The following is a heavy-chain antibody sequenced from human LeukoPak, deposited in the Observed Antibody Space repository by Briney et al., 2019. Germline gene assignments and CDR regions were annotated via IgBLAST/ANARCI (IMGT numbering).Heavy chain of an antibody. Sequence: PGRSLRLSCAASGFIFPIYGMRWVSQAPGKGLEWVSGLTNSGGSVLYADSVKGRFIISRDNSKNTLYLQMSSLRVEDTAIYYGENTVTPSYWGQGTLVTVSA. CDR3: ENTVTPSY. V-gene: IGHV3-23*01. CDR2: LTNSGGSV. CDR1: GFIFPIYG. D-gene: IGHD5-18*01. J-gene: IGHJ4*02.